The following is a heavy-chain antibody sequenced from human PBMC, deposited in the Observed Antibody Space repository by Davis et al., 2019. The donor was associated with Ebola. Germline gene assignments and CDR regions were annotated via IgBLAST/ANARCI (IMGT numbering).Heavy chain of an antibody. CDR2: IYYSGST. CDR3: ARDEWAYDILTGYYGNGYFDY. V-gene: IGHV4-39*07. CDR1: GGSISSSSYY. Sequence: MPSETLSLTCTVSGGSISSSSYYWGWIRQPPGKGLEWIGSIYYSGSTYYNPSLKSRVTISVDTSKNQFSLKLSSVTAADTAVYYCARDEWAYDILTGYYGNGYFDYWGQGTLVTVSS. D-gene: IGHD3-9*01. J-gene: IGHJ4*02.